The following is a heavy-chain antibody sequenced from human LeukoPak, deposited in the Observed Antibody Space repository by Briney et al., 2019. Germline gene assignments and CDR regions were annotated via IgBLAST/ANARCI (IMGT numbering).Heavy chain of an antibody. CDR2: INSDDSII. Sequence: PGGSLRVSCAASGFTFSTYWMHWVRQAPGEGLVWVSRINSDDSIINYADSVKGRFTISRDNAKNTLYLQMNSLKTEDTAVYYCATVSQVLLIYWGQGSLVTVSS. CDR1: GFTFSTYW. CDR3: ATVSQVLLIY. D-gene: IGHD2-2*01. J-gene: IGHJ4*02. V-gene: IGHV3-74*01.